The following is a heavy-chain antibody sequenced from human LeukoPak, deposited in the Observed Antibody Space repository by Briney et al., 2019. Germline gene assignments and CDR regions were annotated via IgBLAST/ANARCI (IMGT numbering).Heavy chain of an antibody. J-gene: IGHJ5*02. CDR2: IYHSGST. D-gene: IGHD6-13*01. CDR1: GYSITSDYY. V-gene: IGHV4-38-2*02. Sequence: SETLSLTCSISGYSITSDYYWGWIRQPPGKGLEWIGSIYHSGSTYYKPSLKSRVTISVDTSKNQFSLKLTSVTAADTAVYYCAREPRIAPTKWFDPWGQGTLVTVSS. CDR3: AREPRIAPTKWFDP.